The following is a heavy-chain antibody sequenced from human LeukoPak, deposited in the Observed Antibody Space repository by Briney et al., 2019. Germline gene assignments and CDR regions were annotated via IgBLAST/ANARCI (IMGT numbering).Heavy chain of an antibody. CDR2: INHSGST. J-gene: IGHJ4*02. V-gene: IGHV4-34*01. CDR1: GGSFSGYY. CDR3: ARASYDSSGYYFDY. Sequence: SETLSLTCAVCGGSFSGYYWSWIRQPPGKGLEWIGEINHSGSTNYNPSLKSRVTISVDTSKNQFSLKLSSVTAADTAVYYCARASYDSSGYYFDYWGQGTLVTVSS. D-gene: IGHD3-22*01.